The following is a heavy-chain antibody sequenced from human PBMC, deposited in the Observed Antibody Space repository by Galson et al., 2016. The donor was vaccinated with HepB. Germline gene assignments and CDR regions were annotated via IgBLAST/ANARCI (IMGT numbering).Heavy chain of an antibody. V-gene: IGHV4-59*01. CDR3: ARGPENYDTERFFDS. Sequence: ETLSLTCTVSGGSISRYYWSWIRQPPGKGLEWIGYISYSGRTKYNPTLKSRVTTSVDMSRDQFSLKLSSVTAADTPVYYCARGPENYDTERFFDSWGQGTLVTVSS. D-gene: IGHD3-22*01. J-gene: IGHJ4*02. CDR1: GGSISRYY. CDR2: ISYSGRT.